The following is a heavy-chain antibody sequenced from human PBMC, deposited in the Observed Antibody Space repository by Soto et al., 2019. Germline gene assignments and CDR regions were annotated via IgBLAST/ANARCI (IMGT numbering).Heavy chain of an antibody. V-gene: IGHV3-23*01. CDR1: GFTFSSYA. CDR3: AKWAYYYDSSGYLFDY. J-gene: IGHJ4*02. Sequence: VSLRLSCAASGFTFSSYAMSWVRQAPGEGLEWVSAISGSGGSTYYADSVKGRFTISRDNSKNTLYLQMNSLRAEDTAVYYCAKWAYYYDSSGYLFDYWGQGTLVTVSS. D-gene: IGHD3-22*01. CDR2: ISGSGGST.